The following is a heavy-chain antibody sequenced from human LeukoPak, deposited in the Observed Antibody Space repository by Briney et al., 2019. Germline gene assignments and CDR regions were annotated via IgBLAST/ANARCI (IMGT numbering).Heavy chain of an antibody. J-gene: IGHJ4*02. Sequence: ASVKVSCKASGYTFTGYYMHWVRQAPGQGLEWMGWINPNSGGTNYAQKFQGRVTMTRDTSISTAYMELSRLRAEDTAVYYCASSYSSDWYSRWIDYWGQGTLVTVSS. CDR3: ASSYSSDWYSRWIDY. CDR2: INPNSGGT. V-gene: IGHV1-2*02. CDR1: GYTFTGYY. D-gene: IGHD6-19*01.